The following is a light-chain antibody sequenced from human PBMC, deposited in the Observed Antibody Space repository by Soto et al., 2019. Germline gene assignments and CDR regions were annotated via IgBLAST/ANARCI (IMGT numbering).Light chain of an antibody. CDR1: QSINSW. CDR3: QQYNDYSWT. J-gene: IGKJ1*01. V-gene: IGKV1-5*03. CDR2: KAS. Sequence: DIQMTQSPSTPSASVGDRVTITCRASQSINSWLAWYQQKPGKAPKLLIYKASTLESGVPSRFSGSGSGTEFTLTISSLQPDDFATFYCQQYNDYSWTFGQGTKVDI.